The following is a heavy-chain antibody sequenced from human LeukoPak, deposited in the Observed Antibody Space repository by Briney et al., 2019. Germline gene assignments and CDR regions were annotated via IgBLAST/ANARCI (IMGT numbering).Heavy chain of an antibody. CDR3: ARESAVDCSSTSCYYYYYMDV. CDR1: GFTFSSYA. D-gene: IGHD2-2*01. CDR2: ISGSGGST. Sequence: GGSLRLSCAASGFTFSSYAMSWVRQAPGKGLEWVSAISGSGGSTYYADSVKGRFTISRDNAKNSLYLQMNSLRAEDTAVYYCARESAVDCSSTSCYYYYYMDVWGKGTTVTISS. V-gene: IGHV3-23*01. J-gene: IGHJ6*03.